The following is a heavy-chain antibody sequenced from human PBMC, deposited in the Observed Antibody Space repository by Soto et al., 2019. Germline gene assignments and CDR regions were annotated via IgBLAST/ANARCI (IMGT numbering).Heavy chain of an antibody. CDR3: ARDSRMDV. V-gene: IGHV3-48*03. Sequence: VQLVESGGGLVQPGGSLRLSCAASGFTFSSYEMNWVRQASGKGLEWVSYISGGGSTIYYADSVKGRFTISRDNAKNSLFLQMNSLRAEDTAVYYCARDSRMDVWGQGTTVSVSS. CDR2: ISGGGSTI. J-gene: IGHJ6*02. CDR1: GFTFSSYE.